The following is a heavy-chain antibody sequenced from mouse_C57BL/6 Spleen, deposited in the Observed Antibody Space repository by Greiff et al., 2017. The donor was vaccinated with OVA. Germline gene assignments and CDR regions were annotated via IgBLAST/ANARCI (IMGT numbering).Heavy chain of an antibody. CDR2: IDPSDSET. CDR3: ARNGYQYYYAMDY. CDR1: GYTFTSYW. Sequence: QVQLQQPGAELVRPGSSVKLSCKASGYTFTSYWMHWVKQRPIQGLEWIGNIDPSDSETHYNQKFKDKATLTVDKSSSTAYMQLSSLTSEDSAVYYCARNGYQYYYAMDYWGQGTSVTVSS. J-gene: IGHJ4*01. V-gene: IGHV1-52*01. D-gene: IGHD2-14*01.